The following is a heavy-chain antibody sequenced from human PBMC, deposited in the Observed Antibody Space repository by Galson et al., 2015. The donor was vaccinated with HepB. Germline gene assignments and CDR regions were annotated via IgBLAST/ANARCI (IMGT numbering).Heavy chain of an antibody. Sequence: SLRLSCAASGFTFSSSGMHWVRQAPGKGLEWVAVISYDGINKYYADSVKGRFSISRDNSRNTVYLQMDTLRADDTAVYFCAKDPHTSGWSGGPGDYWGQGTLVTVSS. V-gene: IGHV3-30*18. CDR3: AKDPHTSGWSGGPGDY. J-gene: IGHJ4*02. CDR1: GFTFSSSG. D-gene: IGHD6-19*01. CDR2: ISYDGINK.